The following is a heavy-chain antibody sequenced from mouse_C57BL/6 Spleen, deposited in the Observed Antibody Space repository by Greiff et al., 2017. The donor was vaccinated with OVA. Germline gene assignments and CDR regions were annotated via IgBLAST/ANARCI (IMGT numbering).Heavy chain of an antibody. CDR3: ARNYYYGSSYTNFDV. CDR1: GYTFSDYG. J-gene: IGHJ1*03. D-gene: IGHD1-1*01. V-gene: IGHV5-17*01. Sequence: DVQLVESGGGLVKPGGSLKLSCAASGYTFSDYGMPWVRQAQEKGLEWVAYISSGSSTIYYADTVKGRFTISRDNAKNTLFLQMTSLRSEDTAMYYCARNYYYGSSYTNFDVWGTGTTVTVSS. CDR2: ISSGSSTI.